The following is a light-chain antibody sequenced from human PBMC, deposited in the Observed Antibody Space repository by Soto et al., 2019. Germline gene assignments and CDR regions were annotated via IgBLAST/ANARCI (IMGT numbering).Light chain of an antibody. CDR2: DVS. V-gene: IGLV2-14*01. CDR3: SSYTSSTNWV. Sequence: QSALTQPASVSGSPGQSTTISCTGTSSDVGGYNYVTWYQQHPGKAPKHMIYDVSNRPSGVSNRFSGSKSGNTASLTISGLQAEDEADYYCSSYTSSTNWVFGGGTKLTVL. CDR1: SSDVGGYNY. J-gene: IGLJ3*02.